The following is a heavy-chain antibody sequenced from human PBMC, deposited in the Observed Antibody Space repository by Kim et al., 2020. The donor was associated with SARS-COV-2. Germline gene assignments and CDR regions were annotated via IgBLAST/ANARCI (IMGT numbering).Heavy chain of an antibody. J-gene: IGHJ4*02. D-gene: IGHD2-15*01. CDR1: GYSFTSYW. CDR3: ARQEINCSGGSCYSEFDY. Sequence: GESLKISCKGSGYSFTSYWISWVRQMPGKGLEWMGMIDPSDSYTNYSPSFQGHVTISADKSISTAYLQWSSLKASDTAMYYCARQEINCSGGSCYSEFDYWGQGTLVTVSS. CDR2: IDPSDSYT. V-gene: IGHV5-10-1*01.